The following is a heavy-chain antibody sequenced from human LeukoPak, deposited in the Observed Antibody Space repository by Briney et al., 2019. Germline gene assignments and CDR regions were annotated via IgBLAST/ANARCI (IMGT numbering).Heavy chain of an antibody. CDR1: GGSISSYY. D-gene: IGHD2-2*01. CDR3: AREQCSTSCYWFDP. V-gene: IGHV4-4*07. J-gene: IGHJ5*02. Sequence: SETLSLTCTVSGGSISSYYWSWIRQPAGKGLEWIGRIYTSGSTNYNPSLKSRVTMSVDTSKNQFSLKLSSVTAADTAVYYCAREQCSTSCYWFDPWGQGTLVTVSS. CDR2: IYTSGST.